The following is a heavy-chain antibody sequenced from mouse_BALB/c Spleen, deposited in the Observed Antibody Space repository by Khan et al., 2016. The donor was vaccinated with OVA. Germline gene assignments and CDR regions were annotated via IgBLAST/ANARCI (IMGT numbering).Heavy chain of an antibody. Sequence: EVQLQESGPGLVKPSQSLSLTCTVTGYSITSDYAWNWIRQFPGNKLEWMGYISYSGSTSYNPSLKSRISITRDTSKNQVFLQLNSVTTEDTATNYCARDGSRYNYAMDYWGQGTAVTVSA. J-gene: IGHJ4*01. CDR3: ARDGSRYNYAMDY. V-gene: IGHV3-2*02. D-gene: IGHD2-3*01. CDR1: GYSITSDYA. CDR2: ISYSGST.